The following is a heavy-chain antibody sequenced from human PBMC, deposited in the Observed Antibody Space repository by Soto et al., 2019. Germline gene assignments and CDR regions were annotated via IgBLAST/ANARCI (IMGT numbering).Heavy chain of an antibody. Sequence: HSGTLSLTCSFSMSSFTSSHSFWGWIRQPPGKGLEWIATTYYVGMTYYNPSLKSRVTISVDTSKSQFSLRLDSVTAADTAVYYCATAPETFHPAGYYVNGFDPWGQGTLVTVSS. J-gene: IGHJ5*02. V-gene: IGHV4-39*01. D-gene: IGHD3-22*01. CDR2: TYYVGMT. CDR3: ATAPETFHPAGYYVNGFDP. CDR1: MSSFTSSHSF.